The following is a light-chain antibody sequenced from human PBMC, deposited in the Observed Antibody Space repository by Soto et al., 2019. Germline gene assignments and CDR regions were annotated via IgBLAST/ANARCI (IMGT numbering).Light chain of an antibody. CDR3: QQYGSSPWT. V-gene: IGKV3-20*01. CDR2: HAS. J-gene: IGKJ1*01. CDR1: QSVSSY. Sequence: EIVLTQSPATLSLSPGERATLSCRASQSVSSYLAWYQQKPGQAPRLLFYHASRRATGTPDRFSGSGSGTDFTLTISRLEPEDFAVYYCQQYGSSPWTFGQGTKVDIK.